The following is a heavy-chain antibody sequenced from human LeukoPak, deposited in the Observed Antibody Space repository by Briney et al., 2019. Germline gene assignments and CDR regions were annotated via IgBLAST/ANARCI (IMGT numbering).Heavy chain of an antibody. J-gene: IGHJ6*02. CDR3: AREYSSSWSFLRVMWDYGMDV. Sequence: SQTLSLTCAISGDSVSSNNGAWNWIRQSPSRGLEWLGRTYYRSKWYNDYAGSLMSRITISPDTSKNQFSLQVYSVTPEDTAVYYCAREYSSSWSFLRVMWDYGMDVWGQGTTVTVSS. CDR1: GDSVSSNNGA. CDR2: TYYRSKWYN. D-gene: IGHD6-13*01. V-gene: IGHV6-1*01.